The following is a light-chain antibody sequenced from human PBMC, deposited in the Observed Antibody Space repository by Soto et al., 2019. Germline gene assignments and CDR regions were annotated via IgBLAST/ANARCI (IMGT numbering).Light chain of an antibody. CDR1: QSVNNY. V-gene: IGKV3-11*01. Sequence: EIVLTQSPGTLSLSPGERATLSCRASQSVNNYLHWYQQKPGQAPRLLIFDASNRATGIPPRFSGSGSATDFTLTISSLEPEDFAVYYCQHRSIWPVSFGQGTRLEI. CDR2: DAS. J-gene: IGKJ5*01. CDR3: QHRSIWPVS.